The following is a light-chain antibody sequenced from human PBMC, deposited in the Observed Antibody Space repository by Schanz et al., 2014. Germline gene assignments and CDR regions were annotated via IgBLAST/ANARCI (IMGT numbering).Light chain of an antibody. J-gene: IGLJ3*02. CDR1: SSDVGGYNR. CDR2: DVT. V-gene: IGLV2-18*02. CDR3: SSHTSSNTWV. Sequence: QSALTQPASVSGSPGQSVTISCTGTSSDVGGYNRVSWYQQPPGTAPKLMIYDVTNRPSGVSNRFSGSKSGNTASLTISGLQAEDEADYYCSSHTSSNTWVFGGGTKLTVL.